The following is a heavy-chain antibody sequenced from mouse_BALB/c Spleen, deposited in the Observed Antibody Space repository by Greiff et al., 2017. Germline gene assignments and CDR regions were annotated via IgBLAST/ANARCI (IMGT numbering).Heavy chain of an antibody. CDR1: GYSFTGYY. D-gene: IGHD2-4*01. Sequence: LVKTGASVKISCKASGYSFTGYYMHWVKQSHGKSLEWIGYISCYNGATSYNQKFKGKATFTVDTSSSTAYMQFNSLTSEDSAVYYCARRFYYDYEGNAMDYWGQGTSVTVSS. CDR2: ISCYNGAT. J-gene: IGHJ4*01. V-gene: IGHV1S34*01. CDR3: ARRFYYDYEGNAMDY.